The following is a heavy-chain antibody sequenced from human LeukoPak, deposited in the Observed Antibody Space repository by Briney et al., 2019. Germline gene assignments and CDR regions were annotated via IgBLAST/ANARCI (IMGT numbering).Heavy chain of an antibody. Sequence: GECLRLACSVYGFTFSSYWISWVRQAPGEGRGWVANIKEEGSEKYYVDSVKSRFTISRDNAKNSLYLQMNSRRAEDTAVYYCARASGGGHYFDYWGQGTLVTVSS. V-gene: IGHV3-7*01. CDR2: IKEEGSEK. J-gene: IGHJ4*02. D-gene: IGHD3-16*01. CDR1: GFTFSSYW. CDR3: ARASGGGHYFDY.